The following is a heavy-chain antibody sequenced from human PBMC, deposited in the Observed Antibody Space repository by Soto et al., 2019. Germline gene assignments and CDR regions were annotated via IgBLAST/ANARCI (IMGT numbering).Heavy chain of an antibody. CDR1: GGSIGRYY. CDR3: ARGRSFRLVGVPLDS. Sequence: PSETLSLTCTISGGSIGRYYWSWIRQAAGKDLEWIGRVFGTGRTDYNPSLKGRVTMSVDTSKNQFSLKLNSMTAADTAVYYCARGRSFRLVGVPLDSWGQGTLVTVYS. V-gene: IGHV4-4*07. D-gene: IGHD3-16*02. CDR2: VFGTGRT. J-gene: IGHJ4*02.